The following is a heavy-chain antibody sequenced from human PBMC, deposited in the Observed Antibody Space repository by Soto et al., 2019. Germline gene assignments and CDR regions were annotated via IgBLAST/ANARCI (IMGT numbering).Heavy chain of an antibody. CDR2: IYPGDSDT. V-gene: IGHV5-51*01. CDR1: GYSFTSYW. J-gene: IGHJ5*02. D-gene: IGHD3-9*01. Sequence: GESLKISCKGSGYSFTSYWIGWVRQMPGEGLEWMGIIYPGDSDTRYSPSFQGQVTISADKSISTAYLQWSSLKASDTAMYYCARQQYDILTGYPNWFDPWGQGTLVTVSS. CDR3: ARQQYDILTGYPNWFDP.